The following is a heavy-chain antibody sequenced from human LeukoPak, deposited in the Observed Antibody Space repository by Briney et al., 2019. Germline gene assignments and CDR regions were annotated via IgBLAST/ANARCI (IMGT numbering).Heavy chain of an antibody. D-gene: IGHD3-10*01. CDR2: ISAYNGNT. J-gene: IGHJ5*02. V-gene: IGHV1-18*01. CDR1: GGTFSSYT. CDR3: ARDRHGSGTGGFDP. Sequence: ASVKVSCKASGGTFSSYTISWVRQAPGQGLEWMGWISAYNGNTNYAQKLQGRVTMTTDTSSSTAYMELRSLRSDDTAVYYCARDRHGSGTGGFDPWGQGTLVTVSS.